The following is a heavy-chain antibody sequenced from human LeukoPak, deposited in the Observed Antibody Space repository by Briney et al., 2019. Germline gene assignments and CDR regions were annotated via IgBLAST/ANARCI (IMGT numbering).Heavy chain of an antibody. J-gene: IGHJ4*02. CDR3: ARVRFRAFNG. CDR2: INHSGST. V-gene: IGHV4-34*01. Sequence: SETLSLTCAVYGGSFSGYHWSWIRQPPGKGLEWIGEINHSGSTNYNPSLKSRVTISVDTSKNQFSLKLSSVTAADTAVYYCARVRFRAFNGWGQGTLVTVSS. CDR1: GGSFSGYH.